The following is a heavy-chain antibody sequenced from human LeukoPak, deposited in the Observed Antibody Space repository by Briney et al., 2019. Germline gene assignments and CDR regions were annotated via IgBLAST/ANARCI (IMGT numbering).Heavy chain of an antibody. CDR3: ARENYDSSGYYNNWFDP. CDR2: INTNTGNP. D-gene: IGHD3-22*01. CDR1: GYTFASYA. V-gene: IGHV7-4-1*01. Sequence: ALVKVSCKAFGYTFASYAVSWVRQAPGQGLEWMGWINTNTGNPTYAQGFTGRLVFSLDTSVSTAYLQICSLKAEDTAVYYCARENYDSSGYYNNWFDPWGQGTLVTVSS. J-gene: IGHJ5*02.